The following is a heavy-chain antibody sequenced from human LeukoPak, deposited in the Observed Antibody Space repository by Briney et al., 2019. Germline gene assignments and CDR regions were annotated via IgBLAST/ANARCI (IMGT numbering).Heavy chain of an antibody. D-gene: IGHD5-18*01. CDR3: ARDGPGYSFDH. V-gene: IGHV3-48*03. CDR1: GFTFSSSE. Sequence: PGGSLRLSCAASGFTFSSSEMHWVRQAPGKGLEWVSCISTGGSTLYNADSVKGRFTVSRDNARNSLYLQMKSLRDEDTAVYYCARDGPGYSFDHWGQGTLVTVSS. CDR2: ISTGGSTL. J-gene: IGHJ4*02.